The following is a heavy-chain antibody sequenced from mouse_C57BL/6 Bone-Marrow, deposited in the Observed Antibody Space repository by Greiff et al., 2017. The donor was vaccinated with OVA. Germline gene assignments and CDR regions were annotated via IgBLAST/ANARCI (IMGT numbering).Heavy chain of an antibody. CDR1: GYTFTDYY. CDR2: INPNNGGT. Sequence: VQLQQSGPELVKPGASVKISCKASGYTFTDYYMNWVKQSHGKSLEWIGDINPNNGGTSYNQKFKGKATLTVDKSSSTAYMELRSLTSEDSAVYYCARSYGNYDYFDYWGQGTTLTVSS. CDR3: ARSYGNYDYFDY. J-gene: IGHJ2*01. D-gene: IGHD2-10*02. V-gene: IGHV1-26*01.